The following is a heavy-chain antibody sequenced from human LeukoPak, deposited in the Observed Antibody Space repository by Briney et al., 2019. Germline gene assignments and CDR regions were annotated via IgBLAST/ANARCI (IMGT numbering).Heavy chain of an antibody. Sequence: ASVKVSCKASGGTFSIFAISWVRQAPGQGLEWMGGIIPIVGTAHYASKFQDRVTIAADESASTVSMGLSSLRSEDTAVYYCTRDVTVTTNAFDIWGQGTMVTVSS. CDR2: IIPIVGTA. V-gene: IGHV1-69*01. CDR1: GGTFSIFA. D-gene: IGHD4-17*01. CDR3: TRDVTVTTNAFDI. J-gene: IGHJ3*02.